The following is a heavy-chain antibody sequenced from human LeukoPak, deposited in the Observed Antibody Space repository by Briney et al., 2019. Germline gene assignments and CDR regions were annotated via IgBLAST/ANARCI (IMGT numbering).Heavy chain of an antibody. CDR1: GFTFSSNG. CDR2: ISYDGSNK. CDR3: AKGLIAARLTPFDY. V-gene: IGHV3-30*18. J-gene: IGHJ4*02. Sequence: GRSLRLSCAASGFTFSSNGMHWVRQAPGKGLEWVAVISYDGSNKYYADSVKGRFTISRDNSKNTLYLQMNSLRAEDTAVYYCAKGLIAARLTPFDYWGQGTLVTVSS. D-gene: IGHD6-6*01.